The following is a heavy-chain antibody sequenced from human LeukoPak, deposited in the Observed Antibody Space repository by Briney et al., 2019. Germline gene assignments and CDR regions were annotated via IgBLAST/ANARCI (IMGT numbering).Heavy chain of an antibody. CDR1: GFTFSSYS. CDR2: ISSSSSYI. CDR3: ARGFHIVGATSFDY. Sequence: PGGSLRLSCAASGFTFSSYSMNWVRQAPGKGLEWVSSISSSSSYIYYADSVKGRFTISRDNAKNSLYLQMNSLRAEDTAVYYCARGFHIVGATSFDYWGQGTLVTVSS. V-gene: IGHV3-21*01. J-gene: IGHJ4*02. D-gene: IGHD1-26*01.